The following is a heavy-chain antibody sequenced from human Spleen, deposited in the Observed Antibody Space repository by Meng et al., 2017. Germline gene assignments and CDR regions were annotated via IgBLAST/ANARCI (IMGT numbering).Heavy chain of an antibody. Sequence: QVQLQQWGAGMLKPSETLCLTCGVSGGSFSDYYWSWIRQPPGKGLEWIGEINHSGSTNYNPSLESRATISVDTSQNNLSLKLSSVTAADSAVYYCARGPTTMAHDFDYWGQGTLVTVSS. V-gene: IGHV4-34*01. CDR2: INHSGST. D-gene: IGHD4-11*01. CDR3: ARGPTTMAHDFDY. CDR1: GGSFSDYY. J-gene: IGHJ4*02.